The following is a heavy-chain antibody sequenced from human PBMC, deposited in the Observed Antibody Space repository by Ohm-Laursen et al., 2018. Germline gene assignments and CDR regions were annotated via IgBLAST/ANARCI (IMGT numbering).Heavy chain of an antibody. CDR1: GDSISAHY. CDR3: ARNGTSRIDY. Sequence: SETLSLTCCVSGDSISAHYWSWIRQPPGKGLEWIGYIHHTGYTTYNPSLKSRVTISVDTSKKQFSLKLSSVTAADTAVYYCARNGTSRIDYWGQGTLVTVSS. CDR2: IHHTGYT. J-gene: IGHJ4*02. D-gene: IGHD2-2*01. V-gene: IGHV4-59*11.